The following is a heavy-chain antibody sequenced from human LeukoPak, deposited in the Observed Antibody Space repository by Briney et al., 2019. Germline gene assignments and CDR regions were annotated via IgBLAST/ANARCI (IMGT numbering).Heavy chain of an antibody. CDR3: ARDRAMGYFDWLYVLADGWFDP. CDR1: GFTFSSYE. V-gene: IGHV3-48*03. J-gene: IGHJ5*02. CDR2: ISSSGSTI. D-gene: IGHD3-9*01. Sequence: GGSLRLSCAASGFTFSSYEMNWVRQAPGKGLEWVSYISSSGSTIYYADSVKGRFTISRDNAKNSLYLQMNSLRSDDTAVYYCARDRAMGYFDWLYVLADGWFDPWGQGTLVTVSS.